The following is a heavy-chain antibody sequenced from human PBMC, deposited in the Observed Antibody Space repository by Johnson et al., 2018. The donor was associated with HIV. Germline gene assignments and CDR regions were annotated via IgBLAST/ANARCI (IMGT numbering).Heavy chain of an antibody. CDR3: ARGDYHDSSGYFSDAFDV. V-gene: IGHV3-30*02. Sequence: QMLLVESGGGVVQPGGSLRLSCAASGFTFSSYGMHWVRQAPGKGLEWVALIRYDGRNKYYADSVQGRFTISRDNSKNTLYLQMNSLRAEDTAVYYCARGDYHDSSGYFSDAFDVWGQGTMVTVSS. D-gene: IGHD3-22*01. J-gene: IGHJ3*01. CDR2: IRYDGRNK. CDR1: GFTFSSYG.